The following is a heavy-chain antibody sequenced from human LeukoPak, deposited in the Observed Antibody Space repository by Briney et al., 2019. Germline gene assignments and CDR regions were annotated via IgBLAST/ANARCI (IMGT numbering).Heavy chain of an antibody. CDR2: ISSSSSTI. D-gene: IGHD6-13*01. Sequence: GGSLRLSCAASGFTFNTYRLNWVRQAPGKGLEWISYISSSSSTIYYADSVKGRFTISRDNAKNSLYQQMNSLRAADTAVYYCARGGSSSWYYFDYWGQGTLVTVSS. J-gene: IGHJ4*02. CDR1: GFTFNTYR. CDR3: ARGGSSSWYYFDY. V-gene: IGHV3-48*01.